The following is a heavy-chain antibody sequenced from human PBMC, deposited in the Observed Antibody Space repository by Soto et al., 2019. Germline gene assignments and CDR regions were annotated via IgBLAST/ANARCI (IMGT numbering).Heavy chain of an antibody. D-gene: IGHD3-16*01. Sequence: GGSLRLSCAASGLSFKDYYMTWMRQTPEKGLEWISTITSSGGNAYYAASVKGRVTISRDNAHNSLYLQMSGLRAEDTALYYCAIDMYTNYVNYFDPWGQGTLVNVSS. J-gene: IGHJ5*02. V-gene: IGHV3-11*01. CDR2: ITSSGGNA. CDR3: AIDMYTNYVNYFDP. CDR1: GLSFKDYY.